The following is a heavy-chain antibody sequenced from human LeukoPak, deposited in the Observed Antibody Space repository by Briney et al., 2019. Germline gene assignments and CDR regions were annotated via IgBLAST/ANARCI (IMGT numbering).Heavy chain of an antibody. Sequence: PGGSLRLSCAASGFTFNSYAMSWVRQAPGKGLEWVSAISGSGGSTYYADSVKGRFTISRDNSKNTLYLQMNNLRAEDTAVYYCAKDPGSGRRGFNWGQGTLVTVSS. CDR1: GFTFNSYA. V-gene: IGHV3-23*01. D-gene: IGHD3-10*01. CDR3: AKDPGSGRRGFN. CDR2: ISGSGGST. J-gene: IGHJ4*02.